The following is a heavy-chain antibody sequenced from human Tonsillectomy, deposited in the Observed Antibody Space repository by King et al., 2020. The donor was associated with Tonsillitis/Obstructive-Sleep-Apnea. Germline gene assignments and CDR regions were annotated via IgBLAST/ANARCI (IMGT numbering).Heavy chain of an antibody. J-gene: IGHJ5*02. Sequence: QLVQSGGGVVQPGRSLRLSCAASGFTFSSYGMHWVRQAPGKGLEWVAVIWYDGSNKYYADSVKGRFTISRDNSKNTLYLQMNSLRAEDTAVSYCARESGNGNGFDPWGQGTLVTVSS. CDR2: IWYDGSNK. CDR3: ARESGNGNGFDP. V-gene: IGHV3-33*01. CDR1: GFTFSSYG. D-gene: IGHD1-1*01.